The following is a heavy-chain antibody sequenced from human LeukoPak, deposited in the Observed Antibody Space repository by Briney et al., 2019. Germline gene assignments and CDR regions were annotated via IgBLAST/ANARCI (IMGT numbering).Heavy chain of an antibody. CDR3: AREGGATTSTDY. J-gene: IGHJ4*02. V-gene: IGHV1-8*01. CDR1: GYTFTSYD. Sequence: ASVKVPCKASGYTFTSYDINWARQATGQGLEWMGWMNPNSGNTGYAQKFQGRVTMTRNTSISTAYMELSSLRSEDTAVYYCAREGGATTSTDYWGQGTLVTVSS. CDR2: MNPNSGNT. D-gene: IGHD1-26*01.